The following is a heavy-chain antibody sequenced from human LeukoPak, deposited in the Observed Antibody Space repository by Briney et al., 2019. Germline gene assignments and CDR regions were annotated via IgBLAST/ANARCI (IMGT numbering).Heavy chain of an antibody. CDR3: AKGPAADWGDY. CDR1: GFTFSYYA. CDR2: ISGGSGST. J-gene: IGHJ4*02. Sequence: GSLRLSCAASGFTFSYYAMSWVRQAPGKGLEWVSGISGGSGSTYYADSVKGRFTISRDNSKNTLYLQMNSLRAEDTAVYYCAKGPAADWGDYWGQGTLVTVSS. V-gene: IGHV3-23*01. D-gene: IGHD6-13*01.